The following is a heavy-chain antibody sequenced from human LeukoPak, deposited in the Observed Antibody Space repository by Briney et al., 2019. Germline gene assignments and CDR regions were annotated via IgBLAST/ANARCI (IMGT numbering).Heavy chain of an antibody. CDR2: INHSGST. D-gene: IGHD3-10*01. CDR3: ATNRQSGSGSYYNN. CDR1: GGSFSGYY. J-gene: IGHJ4*02. V-gene: IGHV4-34*01. Sequence: SETLSLTCAVYGGSFSGYYWTWIRQPPGKGLEWIGEINHSGSTNYNPSLKSRVTISVDTSKNQFSLKLSSVTAADTAVYYCATNRQSGSGSYYNNWGQGTLVTVSS.